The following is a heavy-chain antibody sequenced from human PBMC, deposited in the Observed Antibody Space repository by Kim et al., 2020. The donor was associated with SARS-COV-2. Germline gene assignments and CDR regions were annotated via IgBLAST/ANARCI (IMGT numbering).Heavy chain of an antibody. Sequence: GGSLRLSCAASGFTFSSYWMSWVRQAPGKGLEWVANIKQDGSEKYYVDSVKGRFTISRDNAKNSLYLQMNSLRAEDTAVYYCARGGADFDWFIMGAEHWGQGTLVTVSS. J-gene: IGHJ1*01. D-gene: IGHD3-9*01. CDR1: GFTFSSYW. CDR3: ARGGADFDWFIMGAEH. V-gene: IGHV3-7*03. CDR2: IKQDGSEK.